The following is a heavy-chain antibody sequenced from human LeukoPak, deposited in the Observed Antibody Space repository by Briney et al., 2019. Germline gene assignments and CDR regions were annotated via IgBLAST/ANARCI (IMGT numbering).Heavy chain of an antibody. CDR2: IIPIFGTA. J-gene: IGHJ5*02. Sequence: ASVKVSCKASGGTFSSYAISWVRQAPGQGLEWMGGIIPIFGTANYAQKFQGRVTITADESTSIAYMELSSLRSEDTAVYYCARVLMITFGGGTNWFDPWGQGTLVTVSS. V-gene: IGHV1-69*13. CDR1: GGTFSSYA. D-gene: IGHD3-16*01. CDR3: ARVLMITFGGGTNWFDP.